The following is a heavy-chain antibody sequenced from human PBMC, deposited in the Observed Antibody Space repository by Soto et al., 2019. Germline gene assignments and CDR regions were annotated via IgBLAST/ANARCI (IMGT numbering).Heavy chain of an antibody. CDR1: GFTFSSYA. D-gene: IGHD3-10*01. CDR2: ISGSGGST. CDR3: AKDQRNPVDTAIRRFGELFP. V-gene: IGHV3-23*01. Sequence: PGGSLRLSCAASGFTFSSYAMSWVRQAPGKGLEWVSAISGSGGSTYYADSVKGRFTISRDNSKNTLYLQMNSLRAEDTAVYYCAKDQRNPVDTAIRRFGELFPWGQGTLVTVSS. J-gene: IGHJ5*02.